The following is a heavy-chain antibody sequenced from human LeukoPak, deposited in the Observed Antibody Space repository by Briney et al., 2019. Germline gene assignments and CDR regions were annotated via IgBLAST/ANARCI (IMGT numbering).Heavy chain of an antibody. Sequence: ASVKDSCKASGYTFTSYGISWVRQAPGQGLEWMGWISAYNGNTNYAQKLQGRVTMTTDTSTSTAYMELRSLRSDDTAVYYCARGLVTEYYYDSSGYPAGDYWGQGTLVTVSS. J-gene: IGHJ4*02. V-gene: IGHV1-18*01. CDR3: ARGLVTEYYYDSSGYPAGDY. D-gene: IGHD3-22*01. CDR1: GYTFTSYG. CDR2: ISAYNGNT.